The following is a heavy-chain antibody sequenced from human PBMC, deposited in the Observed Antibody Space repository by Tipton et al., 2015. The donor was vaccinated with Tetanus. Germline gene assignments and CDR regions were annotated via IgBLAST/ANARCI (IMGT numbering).Heavy chain of an antibody. CDR3: ARITGDRSFDL. V-gene: IGHV3-7*01. D-gene: IGHD7-27*01. J-gene: IGHJ2*01. CDR1: GFTFSGYW. Sequence: GSLRLSCVDSGFTFSGYWMSWVRQAPGKGLEWLANIREDGSEKYYVDPVKGRFTISRDNAKNSLYLQMNSLRAEDTAMYYCARITGDRSFDLWGRGTQVTVSS. CDR2: IREDGSEK.